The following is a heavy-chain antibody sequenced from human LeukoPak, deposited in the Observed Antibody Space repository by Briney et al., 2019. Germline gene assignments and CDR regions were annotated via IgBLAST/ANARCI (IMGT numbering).Heavy chain of an antibody. CDR1: GVSISSGGYY. Sequence: SETLSLTCTVSGVSISSGGYYWSWIRQHPGKGLEWIGHIYYSGSTYYNPSLRDRVTISIDTSKIQFSLKLISVTAADTAVYYCASSSSWYGGWYFDYWGQGTLVTVSS. V-gene: IGHV4-31*03. CDR3: ASSSSWYGGWYFDY. J-gene: IGHJ4*02. CDR2: IYYSGST. D-gene: IGHD6-13*01.